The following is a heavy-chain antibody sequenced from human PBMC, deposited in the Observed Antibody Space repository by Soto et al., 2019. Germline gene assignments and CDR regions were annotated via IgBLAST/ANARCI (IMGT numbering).Heavy chain of an antibody. J-gene: IGHJ6*02. CDR3: ARGDSTDCSNGVCSFFYNHDMDV. CDR1: GYSFTDYX. V-gene: IGHV1-2*04. D-gene: IGHD2-8*01. CDR2: INPKSGGT. Sequence: ASVKVSCKASGYSFTDYXXTGGRQAPGTGGGWVGRINPKSGGTSTAQKFQGWVTMTTDTSISTASMELTRLTSDDTAIYYCARGDSTDCSNGVCSFFYNHDMDVWGQGTTVTVSS.